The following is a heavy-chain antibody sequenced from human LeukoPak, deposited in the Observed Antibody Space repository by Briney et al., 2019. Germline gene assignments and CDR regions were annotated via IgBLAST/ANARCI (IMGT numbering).Heavy chain of an antibody. CDR2: IYTSGST. Sequence: SETLSLTCTVSGGSISSGSYYWSWLRQPAGKGLEWIGRIYTSGSTNYSPSLKSRVTISVDTSKNQFSLKLSSVTAADTAVYYCARDRYYYDSSGYYGHFDYWGQGTLVTVSS. CDR1: GGSISSGSYY. J-gene: IGHJ4*02. CDR3: ARDRYYYDSSGYYGHFDY. V-gene: IGHV4-61*02. D-gene: IGHD3-22*01.